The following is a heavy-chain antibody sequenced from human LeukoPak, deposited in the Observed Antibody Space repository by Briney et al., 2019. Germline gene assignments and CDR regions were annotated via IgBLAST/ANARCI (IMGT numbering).Heavy chain of an antibody. J-gene: IGHJ6*03. CDR2: IIGSSTTI. V-gene: IGHV3-48*04. D-gene: IGHD5-18*01. Sequence: PGESLRLSCAASGFTFSDYSMHWVRQAPGKGLECISYIIGSSTTIYYADSVKGRFTISRDNAKSSLYLQMNSLRVEDTAVYFCARVPSGYTFGYGYYYYYMDVWGKGTTVTVSS. CDR1: GFTFSDYS. CDR3: ARVPSGYTFGYGYYYYYMDV.